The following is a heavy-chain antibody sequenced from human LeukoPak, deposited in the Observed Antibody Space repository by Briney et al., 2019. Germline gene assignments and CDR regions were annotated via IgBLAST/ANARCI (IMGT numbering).Heavy chain of an antibody. J-gene: IGHJ4*02. Sequence: GGSLRLSCAASGFTWSSYAMSWVRQAPGKGLVWVSRINGNGSSTTYADSVKGRFTISRDNAKNTLYLQMNSLRAEDTAVYYCARGGYLSNYWGQGTLVTVSS. D-gene: IGHD1-1*01. CDR1: GFTWSSYA. CDR2: INGNGSST. V-gene: IGHV3-74*03. CDR3: ARGGYLSNY.